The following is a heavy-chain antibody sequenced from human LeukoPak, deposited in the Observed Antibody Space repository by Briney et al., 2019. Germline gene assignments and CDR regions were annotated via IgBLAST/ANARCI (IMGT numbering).Heavy chain of an antibody. V-gene: IGHV3-33*01. J-gene: IGHJ4*02. Sequence: GGSLRLSCAASGFTFSSYGMHWVRQAPGKGLEWAAVIWYDGSNKYYADSVKGRFTISRDNSKNTLYLQMNSLRAEDTAVYYCARDLYYYDSSGYSVTPGIDYWGQGTLVTVSS. CDR2: IWYDGSNK. CDR3: ARDLYYYDSSGYSVTPGIDY. CDR1: GFTFSSYG. D-gene: IGHD3-22*01.